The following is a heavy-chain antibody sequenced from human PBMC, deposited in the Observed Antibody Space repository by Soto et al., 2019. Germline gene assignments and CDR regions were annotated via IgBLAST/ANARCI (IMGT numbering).Heavy chain of an antibody. J-gene: IGHJ6*02. V-gene: IGHV5-10-1*01. D-gene: IGHD3-22*01. CDR3: ARQAYDSSGYFTPYYYYGMDV. Sequence: GESLKISCKGSGYSFTSYWISWVRQMPGKGLEWMGRIDPSDSYTNYSPSFQGHVTISADKSISTAYLQWSSLKASDTAMYYCARQAYDSSGYFTPYYYYGMDVWGQGTTVTV. CDR2: IDPSDSYT. CDR1: GYSFTSYW.